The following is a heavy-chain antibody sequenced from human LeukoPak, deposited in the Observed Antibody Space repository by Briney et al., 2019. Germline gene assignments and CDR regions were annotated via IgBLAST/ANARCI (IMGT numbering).Heavy chain of an antibody. D-gene: IGHD5-24*01. J-gene: IGHJ3*02. CDR1: GGSISSSSYY. V-gene: IGHV4-39*01. CDR2: IYYSGST. CDR3: ASTPLNWLQPFGALDI. Sequence: SETLSPTCTVSGGSISSSSYYWGWIRQPPGKGLEWIGSIYYSGSTYYNPSLKSRVTISVDTSKNQFSLKLSSVTAADTAVYYCASTPLNWLQPFGALDIWGQGTMVTVSS.